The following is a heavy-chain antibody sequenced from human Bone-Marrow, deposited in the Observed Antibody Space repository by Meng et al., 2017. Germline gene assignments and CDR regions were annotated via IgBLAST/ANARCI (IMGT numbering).Heavy chain of an antibody. CDR2: IRSKANSYAT. CDR1: GFTFSNAW. D-gene: IGHD4-17*01. J-gene: IGHJ4*02. Sequence: VQLVGSGGGLVKPGGSLRLSCSASGFTFSNAWMSWVRQAPGKGLEWVGRIRSKANSYATAYAASVKGRFTISRDDSKNTAYLQMNSLKTEDTAVYYCTLTVTTQFDYWGQGTLVTVSS. CDR3: TLTVTTQFDY. V-gene: IGHV3-73*01.